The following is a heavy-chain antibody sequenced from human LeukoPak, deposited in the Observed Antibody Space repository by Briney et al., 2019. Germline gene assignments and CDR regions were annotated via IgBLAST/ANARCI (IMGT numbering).Heavy chain of an antibody. Sequence: GGSLRLSCEASGFTFSTYGMSWVRQAPGKGLEWVSTISGSADFTYYADSVRGRFTISRDNSKNTLYLQMNSLRAEDTAVYYCARVMEDCTNGVCQIYYYYGMDVWGQGTTVTVSS. CDR2: ISGSADFT. CDR1: GFTFSTYG. J-gene: IGHJ6*02. V-gene: IGHV3-23*01. CDR3: ARVMEDCTNGVCQIYYYYGMDV. D-gene: IGHD2-8*01.